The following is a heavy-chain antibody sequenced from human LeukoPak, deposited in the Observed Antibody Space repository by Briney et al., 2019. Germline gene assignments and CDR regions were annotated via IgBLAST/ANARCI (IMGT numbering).Heavy chain of an antibody. CDR1: GGTFSSYA. J-gene: IGHJ4*02. CDR3: ARVPFIAAANYFDY. CDR2: IIPIFGTA. V-gene: IGHV1-69*13. D-gene: IGHD6-13*01. Sequence: SVKVSCKASGGTFSSYAISWVRQAPGQGLEWMGGIIPIFGTANYAQKFQGRVAITADESTSTAYMELSSLRSEDTAVYYCARVPFIAAANYFDYWGQGTLVTVSS.